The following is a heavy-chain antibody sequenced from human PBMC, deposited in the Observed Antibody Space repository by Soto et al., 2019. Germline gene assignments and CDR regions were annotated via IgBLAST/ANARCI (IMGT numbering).Heavy chain of an antibody. CDR3: TTVTIFGVVILNFDY. J-gene: IGHJ4*02. D-gene: IGHD3-3*01. CDR2: IKSKTDGGTT. CDR1: GFTFSNAW. V-gene: IGHV3-15*01. Sequence: GGSLRLSCAASGFTFSNAWMSWVRQAPGKGLEWVGRIKSKTDGGTTDYAAPVKGRFTISRDDSKNTLYLQMNSLKTEDTAVYYCTTVTIFGVVILNFDYWGQGTLVTVSS.